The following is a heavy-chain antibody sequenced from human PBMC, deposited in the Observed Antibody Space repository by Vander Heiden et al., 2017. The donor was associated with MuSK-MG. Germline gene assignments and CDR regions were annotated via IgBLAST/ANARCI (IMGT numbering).Heavy chain of an antibody. Sequence: QVQMVGSGGGVVQPGRSLRLSCAASGFTFSSYGMHWVRQAPGKGLEWVAVISYDGSNKYYADSVKGRFTISRDNSKNTLYLQMNSLRAEDTAVYYCAKDRSTVTTRYYYYYMDVWGKGTTVTVSS. CDR3: AKDRSTVTTRYYYYYMDV. V-gene: IGHV3-30*18. J-gene: IGHJ6*03. CDR1: GFTFSSYG. D-gene: IGHD4-17*01. CDR2: ISYDGSNK.